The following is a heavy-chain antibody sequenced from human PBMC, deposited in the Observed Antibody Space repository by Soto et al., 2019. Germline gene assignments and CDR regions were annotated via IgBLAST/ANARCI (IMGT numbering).Heavy chain of an antibody. V-gene: IGHV4-31*03. CDR3: ARVRGSGSYAAYYFDS. D-gene: IGHD3-10*01. Sequence: SETLSLTCTVSGGSISNGGYYWNWVRQHPGKGLEWIGYIHYSGSTWYNPSLESRVTISVDTSKDQFSLKLRSVTAADTAVYYCARVRGSGSYAAYYFDSWGQGTLVTV. CDR2: IHYSGST. CDR1: GGSISNGGYY. J-gene: IGHJ4*01.